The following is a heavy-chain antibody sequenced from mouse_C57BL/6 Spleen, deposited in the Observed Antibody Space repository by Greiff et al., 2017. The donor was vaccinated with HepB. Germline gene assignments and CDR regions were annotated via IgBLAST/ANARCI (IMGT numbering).Heavy chain of an antibody. CDR2: INPSTGGT. V-gene: IGHV1-42*01. D-gene: IGHD1-1*01. CDR1: GYSFTGYY. J-gene: IGHJ1*03. CDR3: ARPLTVVATSGFDV. Sequence: VQLQQSGPELVKPGASVKISCKASGYSFTGYYMNWVKQSPEKSLEWIGEINPSTGGTTYNQKFKAKATLTVDKSSSTAYMQLKSLTSEDSAVYYCARPLTVVATSGFDVWGTGTTVTVSS.